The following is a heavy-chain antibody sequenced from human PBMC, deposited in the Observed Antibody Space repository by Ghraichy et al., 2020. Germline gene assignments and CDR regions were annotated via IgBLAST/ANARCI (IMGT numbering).Heavy chain of an antibody. J-gene: IGHJ4*02. D-gene: IGHD2-15*01. Sequence: GGSLRLSCAASGFTFSSYGIHWVRQAPGNGLEWVAVISYDGSNKYYADSVKGRFTISRDNSKNTLYLQMNSLRAEDTAVYYCATVVVAATGDYWGQGTLVTVSS. V-gene: IGHV3-30*03. CDR1: GFTFSSYG. CDR2: ISYDGSNK. CDR3: ATVVVAATGDY.